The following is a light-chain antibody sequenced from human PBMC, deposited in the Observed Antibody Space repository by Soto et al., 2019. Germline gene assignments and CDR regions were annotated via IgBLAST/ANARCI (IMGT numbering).Light chain of an antibody. V-gene: IGKV3-20*01. CDR1: QSISSY. CDR2: DAS. CDR3: QHYGSSPPIT. Sequence: EIVLTPFPDTLSLPPGERATLSGLASQSISSYLAWYQQKPGQAPRLLIYDASSRATGIPDRFSGSGSGPDFTLTISRVEPEDFAVYFCQHYGSSPPITFGQGTRLEI. J-gene: IGKJ5*01.